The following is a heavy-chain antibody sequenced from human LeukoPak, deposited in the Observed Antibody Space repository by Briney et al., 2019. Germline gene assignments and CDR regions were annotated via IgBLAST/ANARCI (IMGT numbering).Heavy chain of an antibody. CDR3: AAGLAKTDLDS. Sequence: GGSLRLSCAASGFTFSNYAMHWVRQAPGKGLEWVAVISSDGSNKYYADSVKGRFTISRDNSKNTLYLQMNSLRAEDTAVYYCAAGLAKTDLDSWGQGTLVTVSS. V-gene: IGHV3-30-3*01. CDR2: ISSDGSNK. D-gene: IGHD6-19*01. J-gene: IGHJ4*02. CDR1: GFTFSNYA.